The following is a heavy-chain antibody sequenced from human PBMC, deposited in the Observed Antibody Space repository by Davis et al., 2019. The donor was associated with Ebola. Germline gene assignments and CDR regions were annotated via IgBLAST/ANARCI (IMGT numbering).Heavy chain of an antibody. CDR2: ISQSGST. V-gene: IGHV4-4*02. CDR3: AREDGYHYYGMDV. D-gene: IGHD3-22*01. CDR1: GGSISSSNW. J-gene: IGHJ6*02. Sequence: MPSETLSLTCAVSGGSISSSNWWSWVRQPPGKGLEWIGEISQSGSTNYNPSLKSRVTISVDKSKNQFSLKLSSVTAADTAVYYCAREDGYHYYGMDVWGQGTTVTVSS.